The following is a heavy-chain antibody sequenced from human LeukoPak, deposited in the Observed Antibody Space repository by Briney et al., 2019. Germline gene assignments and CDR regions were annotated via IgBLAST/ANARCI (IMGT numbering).Heavy chain of an antibody. D-gene: IGHD3-3*01. CDR2: IYVDDSDA. J-gene: IGHJ4*02. V-gene: IGHV5-51*01. Sequence: RRGESLKISCKSSGYRFTDYWIGWVRQMPGEGLEWMGLIYVDDSDARYSPSFQGQVTFSADTSNRIIYLQWNTLKASDTAIYYCARSRLPIFGNRMSGVDYWGQGTLVTVSS. CDR1: GYRFTDYW. CDR3: ARSRLPIFGNRMSGVDY.